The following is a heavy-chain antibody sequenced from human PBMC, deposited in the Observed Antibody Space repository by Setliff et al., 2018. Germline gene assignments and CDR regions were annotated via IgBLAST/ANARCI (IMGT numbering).Heavy chain of an antibody. Sequence: GASVKVSCKASGYTFTSYAMNWVRQAPGQGLEWMGWINTNTGNPTYAQGFTGRFVFSLDTSVSTAYLQISSLKAEDTAVYYCARVGMGYDSSGYYFWFDPWGQGTLVTVSS. CDR3: ARVGMGYDSSGYYFWFDP. J-gene: IGHJ5*02. CDR2: INTNTGNP. CDR1: GYTFTSYA. D-gene: IGHD3-22*01. V-gene: IGHV7-4-1*02.